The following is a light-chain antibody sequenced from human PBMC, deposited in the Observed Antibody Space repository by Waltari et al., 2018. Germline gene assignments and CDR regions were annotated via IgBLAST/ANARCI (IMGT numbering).Light chain of an antibody. CDR2: KES. Sequence: DIQMTQSPSTLSASVGDRVTITCLASQSISSWLAWYQQKPGKAPKLLIFKESSLESGVPSRFSGSGSGTEFTLTISSLQPDDFATYYCQQYNSYSRTFGQGTKVEIK. CDR1: QSISSW. J-gene: IGKJ1*01. V-gene: IGKV1-5*03. CDR3: QQYNSYSRT.